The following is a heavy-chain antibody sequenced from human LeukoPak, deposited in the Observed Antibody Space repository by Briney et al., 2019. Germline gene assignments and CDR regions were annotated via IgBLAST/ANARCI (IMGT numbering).Heavy chain of an antibody. Sequence: SETLSLTCTVSGGSISSSSYYWGWIRQPPGKGREWNGSIYYSGSTYYNPALKSRVTISVDTSKNQYSLKLSSVTAADTAVYYCASHPDYDFWSGYSLFDYWGQGTLVTVSS. V-gene: IGHV4-39*01. CDR3: ASHPDYDFWSGYSLFDY. CDR2: IYYSGST. J-gene: IGHJ4*02. CDR1: GGSISSSSYY. D-gene: IGHD3-3*01.